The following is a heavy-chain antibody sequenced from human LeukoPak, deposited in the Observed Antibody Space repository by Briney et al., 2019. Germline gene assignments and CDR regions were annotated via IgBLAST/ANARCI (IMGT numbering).Heavy chain of an antibody. CDR1: GGSISSSSYY. Sequence: PSETLSLTCTVSGGSISSSSYYWGGIRQPAGKGLEWIGRIYTSGSTNYNPSLKSRVTISVDTSKNQFSLKLSSVTAADTAVYYCARQSAITIYGYWGQGTLVTVSS. CDR2: IYTSGST. CDR3: ARQSAITIYGY. V-gene: IGHV4-61*02. J-gene: IGHJ4*02. D-gene: IGHD3-3*01.